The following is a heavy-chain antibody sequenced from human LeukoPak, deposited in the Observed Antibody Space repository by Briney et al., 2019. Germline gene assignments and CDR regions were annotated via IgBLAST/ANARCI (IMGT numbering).Heavy chain of an antibody. CDR1: GFTFSSYG. J-gene: IGHJ4*02. Sequence: GGSLRLSCAASGFTFSSYGMHWVRQAPGKGLEWVAVIWYDGSNKYYADSVKGRFTISRDNSKNTLYLQMNSLRAEDTAVYYCARDLIAAAGTSRDYFDYRGQGTLVTVSS. D-gene: IGHD6-13*01. CDR2: IWYDGSNK. CDR3: ARDLIAAAGTSRDYFDY. V-gene: IGHV3-33*01.